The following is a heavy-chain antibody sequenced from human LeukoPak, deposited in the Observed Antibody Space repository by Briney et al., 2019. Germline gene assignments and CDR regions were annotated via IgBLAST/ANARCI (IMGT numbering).Heavy chain of an antibody. CDR3: AKGGYCSSTSCYSLGYYYMDV. V-gene: IGHV3-21*04. D-gene: IGHD2-2*01. CDR1: GFTFSTYI. CDR2: IGTSTSYI. J-gene: IGHJ6*03. Sequence: PGGSLRLSCAASGFTFSTYIMNWVRQTPGKGLEWVSSIGTSTSYIYYADSVKGRFTISRDNSKNTLYLQMNSLRAEDTAVYCCAKGGYCSSTSCYSLGYYYMDVWGKGTTVTISS.